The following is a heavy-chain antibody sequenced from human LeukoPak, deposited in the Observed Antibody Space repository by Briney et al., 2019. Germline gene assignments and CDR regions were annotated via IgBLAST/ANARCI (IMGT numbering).Heavy chain of an antibody. J-gene: IGHJ4*02. Sequence: PGGSLRLSCAASGFSFTNYAMSWVRQAPAKGPERLSSMKRGGETFYADSVMGGLSPFCNVSRNTAYFQLINMRIAENATSYYARASWISTADAVCGGQGTQVTVSS. V-gene: IGHV3-23*01. CDR1: GFSFTNYA. CDR2: MKRGGET. D-gene: IGHD2-2*03. CDR3: ARASWISTADAVC.